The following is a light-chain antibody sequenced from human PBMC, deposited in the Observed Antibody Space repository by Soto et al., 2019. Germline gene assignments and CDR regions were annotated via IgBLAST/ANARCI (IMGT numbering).Light chain of an antibody. CDR2: GAS. CDR1: QSINAH. V-gene: IGKV3-15*01. CDR3: PQYNTWLWT. Sequence: EVVMTQSPATLSVSPGERVTLSCRASQSINAHLAWYQQKPGQAPRLLIHGASTRATGIPARFSGSGFGTEFILTISRLQSEDSAVYYCPQYNTWLWTFGQGTKVEIQ. J-gene: IGKJ1*01.